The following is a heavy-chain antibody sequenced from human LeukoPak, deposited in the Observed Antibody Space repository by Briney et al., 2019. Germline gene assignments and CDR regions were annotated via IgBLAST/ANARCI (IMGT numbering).Heavy chain of an antibody. J-gene: IGHJ4*02. D-gene: IGHD2-2*01. CDR1: GFTFSSYT. CDR3: AKAGAVCSSTSCYANY. CDR2: ISGSGGTT. Sequence: GALRLSCAASGFTFSSYTMSWVRQAPGKGLEWVSIISGSGGTTYYADSVKGRFTISRDNSKNTLYLQMHSLRAEDTAVYYCAKAGAVCSSTSCYANYWGQGTLVTVSS. V-gene: IGHV3-23*01.